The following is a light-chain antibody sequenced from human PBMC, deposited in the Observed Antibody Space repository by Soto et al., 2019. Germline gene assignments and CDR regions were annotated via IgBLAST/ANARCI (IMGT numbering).Light chain of an antibody. J-gene: IGLJ1*01. CDR1: SSDVGSYNL. CDR2: EVN. V-gene: IGLV2-23*02. CDR3: CSYAGSSSV. Sequence: QSVLTQPASVSGSPGQSITISCTGTSSDVGSYNLVSWYQQHPGKAPKRMIYEVNKRPSGVSNRFSGSKSGNTASLTISGLQAEDEADYYCCSYAGSSSVFGTGTKLTVL.